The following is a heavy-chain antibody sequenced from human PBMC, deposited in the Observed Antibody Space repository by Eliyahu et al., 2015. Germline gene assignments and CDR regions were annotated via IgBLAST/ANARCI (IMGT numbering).Heavy chain of an antibody. V-gene: IGHV3-15*01. D-gene: IGHD3-3*02. CDR1: GFTFHDAW. CDR3: THGAFPGNFFDY. J-gene: IGHJ4*02. CDR2: IKSKIAGGTA. Sequence: CAVSGFTFHDAWMTWVRLTPGKGLEWLGRIKSKIAGGTADYAAPVKGRFSISRDDSKDTLYLEMNSLKAEDTGVYYCTHGAFPGNFFDYWGQGTLVSVSS.